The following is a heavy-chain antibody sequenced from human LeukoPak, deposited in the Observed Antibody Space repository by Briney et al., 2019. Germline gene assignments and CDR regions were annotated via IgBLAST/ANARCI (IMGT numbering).Heavy chain of an antibody. CDR3: ARAWGLRPLDY. Sequence: PSETLSLTCTVSGGSVSSGSYYWSWIRQPAGKGLEWIGYIYYSGSTNYNPSLKSRVTISVDTSKNQFSLKLSSVTAAGTAVYYCARAWGLRPLDYWGQGTLVTVSS. CDR2: IYYSGST. CDR1: GGSVSSGSYY. J-gene: IGHJ4*02. D-gene: IGHD1-26*01. V-gene: IGHV4-61*01.